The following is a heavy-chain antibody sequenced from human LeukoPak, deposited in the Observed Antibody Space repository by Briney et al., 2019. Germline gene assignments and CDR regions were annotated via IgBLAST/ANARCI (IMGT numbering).Heavy chain of an antibody. CDR1: GFTFSSYA. J-gene: IGHJ4*02. Sequence: GGSLRLSCAASGFTFSSYAMSWVRQAPGKGLEWVSAISGSGGSTYYADSVKGRFTISRDNSKNTLYLQMNSLRAEDTAVYCCAKDRIITTITDWGQGTLVTVSS. D-gene: IGHD3-22*01. V-gene: IGHV3-23*01. CDR3: AKDRIITTITD. CDR2: ISGSGGST.